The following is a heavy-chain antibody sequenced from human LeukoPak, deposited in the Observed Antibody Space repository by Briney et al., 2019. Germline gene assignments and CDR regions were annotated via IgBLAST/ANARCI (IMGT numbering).Heavy chain of an antibody. CDR3: ARYSCSSTSCYAHYYYGMDV. D-gene: IGHD2-2*01. CDR1: GYTFTSYG. J-gene: IGHJ6*02. Sequence: ASVKVSCKASGYTFTSYGISWVRQAPGQGLEWMGWISAYNGNTNYAQKLQGRVTMTTDTSTSTAYMELRSLRSDDTAVYYCARYSCSSTSCYAHYYYGMDVWGQGTTVTVSS. V-gene: IGHV1-18*01. CDR2: ISAYNGNT.